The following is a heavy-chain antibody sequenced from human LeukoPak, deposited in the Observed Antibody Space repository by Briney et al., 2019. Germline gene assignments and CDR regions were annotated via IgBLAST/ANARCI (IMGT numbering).Heavy chain of an antibody. Sequence: GSLRLSCAASGFTFSSYAMSWVRQAPGQGLEWVSCISASGGSTYYAESVKGRFTITTDTSKNTPYLEMSSLRAEAPAIYYCANYGRTFDDWGQGTLVTVSS. D-gene: IGHD3-10*01. CDR1: GFTFSSYA. CDR2: ISASGGST. J-gene: IGHJ4*02. CDR3: ANYGRTFDD. V-gene: IGHV3-23*01.